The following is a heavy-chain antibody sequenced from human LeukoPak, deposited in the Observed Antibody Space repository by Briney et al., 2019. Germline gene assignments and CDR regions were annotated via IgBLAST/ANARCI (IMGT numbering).Heavy chain of an antibody. CDR2: INHSGST. CDR3: ACSSTNYYYYGMDV. D-gene: IGHD2-2*01. J-gene: IGHJ6*02. Sequence: PSETLSLTCAVYGGSFSGYYWSWIRQPPGKGLEWIGEINHSGSTNYNPSLKSRVTISVDTSKNQVSLKLSSVTAADTAVYYCACSSTNYYYYGMDVWGQGTTVTVSS. V-gene: IGHV4-34*01. CDR1: GGSFSGYY.